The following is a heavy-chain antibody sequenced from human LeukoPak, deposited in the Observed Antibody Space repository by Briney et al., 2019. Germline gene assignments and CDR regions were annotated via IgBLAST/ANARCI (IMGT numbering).Heavy chain of an antibody. CDR1: GGSISSHY. CDR3: ARRGFWSGFQPRGFDP. D-gene: IGHD3-3*01. CDR2: INHSGST. Sequence: SETLSLTCTVSGGSISSHYWSWIRQPPGKGLEWIGEINHSGSTNYNPSLKSRVTISVDTSKNQFSLKLSSVTAADTAVYYCARRGFWSGFQPRGFDPWGQGTLVTVSS. V-gene: IGHV4-34*01. J-gene: IGHJ5*02.